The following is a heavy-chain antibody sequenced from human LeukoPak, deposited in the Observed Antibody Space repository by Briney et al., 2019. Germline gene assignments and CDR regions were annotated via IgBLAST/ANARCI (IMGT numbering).Heavy chain of an antibody. CDR3: ARTVSRWFDP. Sequence: GGSLRLSCAASGFTFSSYWMHWVRQAPGKGLVWASRINSDGSSTSYADSVKGRFTISRDSAKNTLYLQTNSLRAEDTAVYYCARTVSRWFDPWGQGTLVTVSS. V-gene: IGHV3-74*01. D-gene: IGHD5/OR15-5a*01. CDR2: INSDGSST. CDR1: GFTFSSYW. J-gene: IGHJ5*02.